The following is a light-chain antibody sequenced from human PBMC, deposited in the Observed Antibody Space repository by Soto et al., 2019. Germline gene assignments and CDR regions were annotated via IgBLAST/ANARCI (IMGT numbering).Light chain of an antibody. CDR2: EAS. J-gene: IGKJ4*01. CDR3: LQHNDYPRT. Sequence: DIQMTQSPSSLSASVGDRVTISCRASQGISNDLGWYQQKPGKAPKRLICEASTLQSGVPSRFSGSGSGTEFTLTISSLQPEDFATYYCLQHNDYPRTFGGGTQVAIK. V-gene: IGKV1-17*01. CDR1: QGISND.